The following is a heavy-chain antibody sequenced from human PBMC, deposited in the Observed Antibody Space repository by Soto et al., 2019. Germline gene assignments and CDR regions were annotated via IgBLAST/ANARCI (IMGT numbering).Heavy chain of an antibody. V-gene: IGHV1-69*06. CDR1: GGTFSSYA. D-gene: IGHD4-4*01. Sequence: QVQLVQSGAEVKKPGSSVKVACKASGGTFSSYAISWVRQAPGQGLEWMGGIIPIFGRTNYAQKFQGIVSITEDKSTSTAYMELSSLRTEDTAVYYYERKGLTTLTTGAYYYGMDVWGQGTTVTVSS. CDR2: IIPIFGRT. CDR3: ERKGLTTLTTGAYYYGMDV. J-gene: IGHJ6*02.